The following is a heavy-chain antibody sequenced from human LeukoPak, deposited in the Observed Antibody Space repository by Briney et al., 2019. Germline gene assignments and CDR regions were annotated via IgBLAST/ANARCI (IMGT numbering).Heavy chain of an antibody. D-gene: IGHD3-22*01. CDR1: GYTFTIYG. J-gene: IGHJ5*02. Sequence: GASVNVSCKASGYTFTIYGISWVRQAPGQGLEWRGWISGYNGNTNYAQKLQGRVTMTTDTSKSTAYMELRSLRSDDTAVYYCARVEKYYYDSSGYYHWGQGTLVTVSS. V-gene: IGHV1-18*01. CDR3: ARVEKYYYDSSGYYH. CDR2: ISGYNGNT.